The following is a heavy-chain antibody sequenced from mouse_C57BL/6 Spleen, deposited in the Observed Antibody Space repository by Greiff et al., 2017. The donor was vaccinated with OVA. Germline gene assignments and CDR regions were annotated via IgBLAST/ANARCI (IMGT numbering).Heavy chain of an antibody. Sequence: QVQLQQPGAELVMPGASVKLSCKASGYTFPSYWMHWVKQRPGQGLEWIGEIDPSDSFTNYNQKFKGKSTLTVDKASSTAYMQLSSLTSEDSAVYYCFTTVHYYAMDYWGQGTSVTVSA. V-gene: IGHV1-69*01. CDR1: GYTFPSYW. J-gene: IGHJ4*01. CDR2: IDPSDSFT. CDR3: FTTVHYYAMDY. D-gene: IGHD1-1*01.